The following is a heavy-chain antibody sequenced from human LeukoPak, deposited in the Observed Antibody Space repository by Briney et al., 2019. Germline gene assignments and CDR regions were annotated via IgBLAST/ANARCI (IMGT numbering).Heavy chain of an antibody. CDR1: GGSTTNNNHY. CDR2: ISHSGST. V-gene: IGHV4-39*02. J-gene: IGHJ6*03. Sequence: SETLSLTCTVSGGSTTNNNHYWAWIRQPPGKGLEWLGVISHSGSTYSNPSLKSRVTMSVDMSNSHFSLRLSSVTAADTAVYFCARRGYSFGYSSRPEYYYYMDVWGKGTTVTVSS. CDR3: ARRGYSFGYSSRPEYYYYMDV. D-gene: IGHD5-18*01.